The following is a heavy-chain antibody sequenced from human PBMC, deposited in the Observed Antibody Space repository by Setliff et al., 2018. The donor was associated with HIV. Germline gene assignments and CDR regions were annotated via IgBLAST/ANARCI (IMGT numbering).Heavy chain of an antibody. Sequence: ASVKVSCKTSGYSFADYGITWGRQAPGQGLEWMGGSSTYNGNTNYAQKLQGRVTMTSEISTRTAYMEVRSLRSDDTPVYYCARGPYCSSSTCYGPLYCYYYMDVWGKGTTGTV. V-gene: IGHV1-18*04. CDR1: GYSFADYG. J-gene: IGHJ6*03. D-gene: IGHD2-2*01. CDR2: SSTYNGNT. CDR3: ARGPYCSSSTCYGPLYCYYYMDV.